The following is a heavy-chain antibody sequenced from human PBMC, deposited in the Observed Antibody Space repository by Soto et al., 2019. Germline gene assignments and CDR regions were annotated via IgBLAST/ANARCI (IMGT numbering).Heavy chain of an antibody. CDR3: ARGDYRYSINY. CDR2: LYRTGNT. V-gene: IGHV4-30-2*01. D-gene: IGHD4-17*01. J-gene: IGHJ4*02. Sequence: QLQLQESGSRLVKSSQTLSLTCTVSGDSMTSGAYSWSWIRQPPGKGLEWLGYLYRTGNTHYSPSHKRRVSIPQDRSKTQFTRELTAVTAADPAVYYGARGDYRYSINYWGQGPLVTVSS. CDR1: GDSMTSGAYS.